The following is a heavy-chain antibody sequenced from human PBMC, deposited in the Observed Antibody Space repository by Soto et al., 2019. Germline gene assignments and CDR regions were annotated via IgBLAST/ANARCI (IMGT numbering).Heavy chain of an antibody. Sequence: EVQLVQSGGGLVQPGGSLRLSCAASGFTVSSSYMGWVRQAPGKGLEWVSSIYSSGNTYYADYVRGRFTISTDNSKDTLYLQMNSLRVDETAMYYCARHVGYYWYFDLWGRGTLVTVSS. CDR1: GFTVSSSY. D-gene: IGHD6-13*01. J-gene: IGHJ2*01. CDR2: IYSSGNT. CDR3: ARHVGYYWYFDL. V-gene: IGHV3-66*04.